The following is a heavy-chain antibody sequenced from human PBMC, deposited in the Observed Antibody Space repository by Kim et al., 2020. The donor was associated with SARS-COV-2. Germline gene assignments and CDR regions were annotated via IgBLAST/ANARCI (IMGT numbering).Heavy chain of an antibody. CDR3: ARWALMVYATCVDY. CDR2: ISAYNGNT. Sequence: ASVNVSCKASGYTFTSYGISWVRQAPGQGLEWMGWISAYNGNTNYAQKLQGRVTMTTDTSTSTAYMELRSLRSDDTAVYYCARWALMVYATCVDYWGQGTLVTVSS. D-gene: IGHD2-8*01. CDR1: GYTFTSYG. J-gene: IGHJ4*02. V-gene: IGHV1-18*01.